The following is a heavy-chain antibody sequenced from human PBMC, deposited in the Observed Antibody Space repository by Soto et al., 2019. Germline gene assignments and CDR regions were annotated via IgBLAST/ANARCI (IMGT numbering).Heavy chain of an antibody. D-gene: IGHD5-12*01. V-gene: IGHV1-18*01. Sequence: QVQLVQSGAEVKKPGASVKVSCKASGYTFTSYGISWVRQAPGQGLEWMGWISAYNGNTNYADKLQGRVTMTTDTATGTADMERMRLRADDTAEYVWARDVVYSATGDYWGQGTLVTVSS. CDR1: GYTFTSYG. CDR2: ISAYNGNT. CDR3: ARDVVYSATGDY. J-gene: IGHJ4*02.